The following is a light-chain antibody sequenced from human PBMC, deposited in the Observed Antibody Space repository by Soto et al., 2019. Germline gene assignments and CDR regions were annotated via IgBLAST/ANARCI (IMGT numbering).Light chain of an antibody. CDR1: QSVSSY. CDR2: GAS. CDR3: RQYSHLIT. J-gene: IGKJ5*01. V-gene: IGKV3-11*01. Sequence: EIVLTQSPATLSLSPGERATLSCRASQSVSSYLAWYQQKPGQAPRLLIYGASTRATGIPARFSGSGSGTDFTFTISSLQPEDIATYYCRQYSHLITFGQGTRLEIK.